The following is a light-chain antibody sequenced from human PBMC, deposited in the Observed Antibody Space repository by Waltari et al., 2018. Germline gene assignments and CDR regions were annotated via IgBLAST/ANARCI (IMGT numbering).Light chain of an antibody. CDR3: QQYHSVPFT. V-gene: IGKV4-1*01. CDR1: QSVVFNSNNKNY. Sequence: DIVMTQSPDSLAVSLGERASINCKSSQSVVFNSNNKNYIARYQKQPGKPPTLLIYGAYTRDAGVPDLFSGSGSETDFTLNISSLQPEDVAVYYCQQYHSVPFTFGGGTKVEIQ. CDR2: GAY. J-gene: IGKJ4*01.